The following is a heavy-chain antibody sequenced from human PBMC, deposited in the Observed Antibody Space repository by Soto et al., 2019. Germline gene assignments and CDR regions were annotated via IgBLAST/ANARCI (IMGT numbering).Heavy chain of an antibody. J-gene: IGHJ6*02. V-gene: IGHV3-21*01. CDR1: GFTFSSYS. CDR3: ARDASEGYSSWYYGMDV. D-gene: IGHD6-19*01. Sequence: GGSLRLSCAASGFTFSSYSMNWVRQAPGKGLEWVSSISSSSSYIYYADSVKGRFTISRDNAKNSLYLQMNSLRAEDTAVYYCARDASEGYSSWYYGMDVWGQGTTVTVSS. CDR2: ISSSSSYI.